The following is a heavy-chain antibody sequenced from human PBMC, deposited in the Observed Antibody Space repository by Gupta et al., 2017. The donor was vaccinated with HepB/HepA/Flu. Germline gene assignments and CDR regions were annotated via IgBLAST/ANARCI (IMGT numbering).Heavy chain of an antibody. D-gene: IGHD5-12*01. CDR1: GFIFSRYA. Sequence: DVQLLDPGGGLIQPGGSLRLSCPASGFIFSRYAMSWVRQAPGKGLEWVSSISGSGDSTEDAYSVEGRFTISRDNAKNTLLLQMKTLRDEDTSIYFCPRGGWHRCEFDKLCQGALLAVS. J-gene: IGHJ4*02. CDR3: PRGGWHRCEFDK. CDR2: ISGSGDST. V-gene: IGHV3-23*01.